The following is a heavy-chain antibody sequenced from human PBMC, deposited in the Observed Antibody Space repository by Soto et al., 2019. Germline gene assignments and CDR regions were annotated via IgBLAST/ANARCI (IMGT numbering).Heavy chain of an antibody. CDR1: GFTFSSYG. J-gene: IGHJ3*02. CDR2: ISYDGSNK. Sequence: QVQLVESGGGVVQPGRSLRLSCAASGFTFSSYGMHWVRQAPGKGLEWVAVISYDGSNKYYADSVMGRFTISRDNSKNTLYLQMNSLRAEDTAVYYCATLVGATFQAWVGDAFDIWGQGQWSPSLQ. D-gene: IGHD1-26*01. V-gene: IGHV3-30*03. CDR3: ATLVGATFQAWVGDAFDI.